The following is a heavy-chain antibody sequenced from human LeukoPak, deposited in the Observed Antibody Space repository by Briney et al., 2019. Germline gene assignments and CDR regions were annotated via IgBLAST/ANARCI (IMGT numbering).Heavy chain of an antibody. J-gene: IGHJ4*02. CDR3: ARGYSGYDYFDY. CDR1: GYTFTSYA. CDR2: INAGNGNT. V-gene: IGHV1-3*01. D-gene: IGHD5-12*01. Sequence: GASVKVSCKASGYTFTSYAMYWVRQAPGQRLEWMGWINAGNGNTKYSQKFQGRVTITRDTSASTAYMELSSLRSEDTAVYYCARGYSGYDYFDYWGQGTLVTVSS.